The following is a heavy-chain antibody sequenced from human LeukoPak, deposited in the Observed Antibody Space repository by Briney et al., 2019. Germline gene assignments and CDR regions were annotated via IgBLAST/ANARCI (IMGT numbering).Heavy chain of an antibody. J-gene: IGHJ4*02. CDR3: TRAVAGHPD. Sequence: SETLSLTCAVSGVAFSNYYWSWVRQSPRQGLEWMGEINHSGYTNYNPSLKSRVTMSIDTSKNQFSLLLTSVTAADAGVYYCTRAVAGHPDWGQGTLVTVSS. V-gene: IGHV4-34*01. CDR2: INHSGYT. CDR1: GVAFSNYY. D-gene: IGHD6-19*01.